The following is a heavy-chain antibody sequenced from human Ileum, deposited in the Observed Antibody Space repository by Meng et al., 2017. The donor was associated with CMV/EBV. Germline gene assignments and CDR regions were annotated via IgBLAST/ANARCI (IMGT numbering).Heavy chain of an antibody. V-gene: IGHV4-30-4*01. Sequence: QVQLQEPGPGLVKPSQTLSLTCTVSGASITNDDYYWSWIRQPPGKGLEWIGYIYYNGITYYNPSLKSRIAILVDTSKSQFSLIVSSVTAADTAVYYCAKYSGPSRWFDPWGQGTLVTVFS. CDR1: GASITNDDYY. CDR2: IYYNGIT. D-gene: IGHD5-12*01. CDR3: AKYSGPSRWFDP. J-gene: IGHJ5*02.